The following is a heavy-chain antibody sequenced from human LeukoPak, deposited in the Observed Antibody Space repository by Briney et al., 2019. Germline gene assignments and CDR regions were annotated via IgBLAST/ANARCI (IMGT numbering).Heavy chain of an antibody. D-gene: IGHD5-18*01. Sequence: ASVKVSCKASGGTFSSYAISWVRQAPGQGLEWMGGIIPIFGTANYAQKFQGRVTITADESTSTAYMELSSLRSEDTAVYYCARALGYSYGSYYFDYWGQGTLVTVSS. J-gene: IGHJ4*02. V-gene: IGHV1-69*13. CDR3: ARALGYSYGSYYFDY. CDR2: IIPIFGTA. CDR1: GGTFSSYA.